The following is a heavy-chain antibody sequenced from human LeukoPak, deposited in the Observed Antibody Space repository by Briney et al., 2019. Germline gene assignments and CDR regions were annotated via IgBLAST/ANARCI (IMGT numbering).Heavy chain of an antibody. Sequence: PGRSLRLSCAASGFTFSSYGMHWVRQAPGKGLEWVAVISYDGSNKYYADSVKGRFTISRDNSKNTLYPQMNSLRAEDTAVYYCAKAASPGHDAFDIWGQGTMVTVSS. CDR3: AKAASPGHDAFDI. V-gene: IGHV3-30*18. D-gene: IGHD3-10*01. J-gene: IGHJ3*02. CDR1: GFTFSSYG. CDR2: ISYDGSNK.